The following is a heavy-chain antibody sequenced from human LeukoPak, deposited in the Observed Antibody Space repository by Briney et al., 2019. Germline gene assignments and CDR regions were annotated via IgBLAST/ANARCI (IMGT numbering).Heavy chain of an antibody. CDR1: GFTFSSYA. J-gene: IGHJ4*02. Sequence: GGSLRLSCAASGFTFSSYAMSWVRQAPGKGLEWVSVIYSGGSTYYADSVKDRFTISRDNSKNTLYLQMNSLRAEDTAVYYCAKDLPAAYFDYWGQGTLVTVSS. V-gene: IGHV3-66*01. CDR2: IYSGGST. CDR3: AKDLPAAYFDY. D-gene: IGHD2-2*01.